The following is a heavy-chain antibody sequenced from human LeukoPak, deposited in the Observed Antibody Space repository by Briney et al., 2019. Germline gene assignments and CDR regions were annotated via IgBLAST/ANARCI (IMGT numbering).Heavy chain of an antibody. J-gene: IGHJ6*03. D-gene: IGHD4-17*01. V-gene: IGHV1-46*01. CDR2: INPSGGST. Sequence: ASVKVSCKASGYTFTSYYMHWVRQAPGQGLEWMGIINPSGGSTSYAQKFQGRVTMTRDMSTSTVYMELSSLRSEDTAVYYCASVNDYGDPLPRYMDVWGKGTAVTVSS. CDR1: GYTFTSYY. CDR3: ASVNDYGDPLPRYMDV.